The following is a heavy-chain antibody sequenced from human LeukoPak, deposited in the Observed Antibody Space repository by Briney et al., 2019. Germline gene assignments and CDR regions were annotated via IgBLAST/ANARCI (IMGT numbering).Heavy chain of an antibody. J-gene: IGHJ4*02. CDR2: IYYSGST. CDR1: GGSISSSSYY. CDR3: ARRLVGATTLFDY. D-gene: IGHD1-26*01. V-gene: IGHV4-39*01. Sequence: PSETLSLTCTVSGGSISSSSYYWGWIRQPPGTELEWLGSIYYSGSTYYNPSLKSRVTISVDTSKNQFSLKLSSVTAADTAVYYCARRLVGATTLFDYWGQGTLVTVSS.